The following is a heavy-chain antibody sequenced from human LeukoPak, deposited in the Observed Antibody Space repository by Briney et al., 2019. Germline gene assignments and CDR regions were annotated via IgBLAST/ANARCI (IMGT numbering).Heavy chain of an antibody. V-gene: IGHV4-38-2*02. J-gene: IGHJ3*01. CDR2: IYHSGST. Sequence: SETLSPTCTVSGYSISSGYYWGWIRQPPGKGLEWIGSIYHSGSTYYNPSLKSRVTISVDTSKNQFSLKLSSVTAADTAVYYCARETEKQWHYWGHGTMVTVSS. D-gene: IGHD6-19*01. CDR1: GYSISSGYY. CDR3: ARETEKQWHY.